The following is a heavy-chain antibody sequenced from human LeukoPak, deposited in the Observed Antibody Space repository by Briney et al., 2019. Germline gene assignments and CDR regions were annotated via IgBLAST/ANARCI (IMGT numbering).Heavy chain of an antibody. CDR3: ARSDSSGYYPSDDADY. CDR1: GDTFSSYT. V-gene: IGHV1-69*02. J-gene: IGHJ4*02. D-gene: IGHD3-22*01. Sequence: ASVQVSCKAPGDTFSSYTISWVRQAPGQGLEWMGRIIPILGIANYAQKFQGRVTITADKSTSTAYMELSSLRSEDTAVYYCARSDSSGYYPSDDADYWGQGTLVTVSS. CDR2: IIPILGIA.